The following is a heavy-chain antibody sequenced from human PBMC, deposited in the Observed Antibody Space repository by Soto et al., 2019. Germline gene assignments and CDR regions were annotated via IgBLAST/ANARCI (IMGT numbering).Heavy chain of an antibody. J-gene: IGHJ4*02. D-gene: IGHD6-19*01. CDR2: ISGSGGSS. V-gene: IGHV3-23*01. CDR3: AKIIGYSYGPSETRHSSGWYFDY. Sequence: GGSLRLSCAASGFTFSSYAMSWVRQAPGKGLEWVSAISGSGGSSYYADSVKGRFTISRDNSKNTLYLQMNSLRAEDTAVYYCAKIIGYSYGPSETRHSSGWYFDYWGQGTLVTVSS. CDR1: GFTFSSYA.